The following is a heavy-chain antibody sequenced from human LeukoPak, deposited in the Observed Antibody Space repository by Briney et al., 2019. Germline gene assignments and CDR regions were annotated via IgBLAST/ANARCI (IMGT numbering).Heavy chain of an antibody. CDR1: GFTLSSYW. Sequence: GGSLRLSCAVSGFTLSSYWMSWVRQAPGQGLEWVANIKQDGSEKYYVDSVKGRFTISRDNARNSLYLQMNSLRAKDTAVYYCARDYRGYRAPYYFDYWGQGTLVTVSS. V-gene: IGHV3-7*01. CDR3: ARDYRGYRAPYYFDY. J-gene: IGHJ4*02. CDR2: IKQDGSEK. D-gene: IGHD2-15*01.